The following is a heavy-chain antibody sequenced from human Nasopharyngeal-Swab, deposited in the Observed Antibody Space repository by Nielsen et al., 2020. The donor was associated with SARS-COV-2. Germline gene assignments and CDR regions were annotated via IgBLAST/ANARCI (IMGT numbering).Heavy chain of an antibody. J-gene: IGHJ3*02. CDR3: ARRYGVPFDI. CDR1: GFIFSTCAM. V-gene: IGHV4-38-2*01. D-gene: IGHD3-3*01. Sequence: ESLKISCAASGFIFSTCAMSWFRQPPGKGLEWIGHIYHTGSTYYNASLESRVTISIDTAKDQISLQLDSVTAADTAVYFCARRYGVPFDIWGHGTVVTVSS. CDR2: IYHTGST.